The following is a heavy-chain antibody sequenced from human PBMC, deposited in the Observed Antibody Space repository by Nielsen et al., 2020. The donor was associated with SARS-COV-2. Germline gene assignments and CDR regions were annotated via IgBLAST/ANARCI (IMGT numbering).Heavy chain of an antibody. CDR1: GGSIRSEGSY. D-gene: IGHD2-8*01. CDR3: ARGNGWFDP. Sequence: SETLSLTCTVSGGSIRSEGSYWSWIRQHPRKGLEWIGDRAYSGNTYYNPSLKSRLSIYVDTSKNLVYLRLTSVTTADTATYYCARGNGWFDPWGQGTRVTVSS. V-gene: IGHV4-31*03. CDR2: RAYSGNT. J-gene: IGHJ5*02.